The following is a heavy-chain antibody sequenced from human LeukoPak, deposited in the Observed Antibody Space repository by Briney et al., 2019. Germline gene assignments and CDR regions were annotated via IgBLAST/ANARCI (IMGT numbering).Heavy chain of an antibody. J-gene: IGHJ4*02. V-gene: IGHV4-34*01. Sequence: SETLSLTCAVYGGSFSGYYWSWIRQPPGKGLEWIGEINHSGSTNYNPSLKSRVTISVDTSKNQFSLKLSSVTAADTAVYYCARSRYYDYVWGSYRYPGGYFDYWGPGTLVTVSS. CDR2: INHSGST. D-gene: IGHD3-16*02. CDR1: GGSFSGYY. CDR3: ARSRYYDYVWGSYRYPGGYFDY.